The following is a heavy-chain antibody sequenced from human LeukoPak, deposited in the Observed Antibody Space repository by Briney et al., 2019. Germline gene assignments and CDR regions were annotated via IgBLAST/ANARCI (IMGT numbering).Heavy chain of an antibody. CDR3: ARGIAMVTPPYYFDY. D-gene: IGHD5-18*01. V-gene: IGHV1-69*13. Sequence: ASVKVSCKASGGTFSSYAISWVRQAPGQGLEWMGGIIPIFGTANYAQKFQGRVTITADESTSTAYMELSSLRSEDTAVYYCARGIAMVTPPYYFDYWGQGTLVTVSS. J-gene: IGHJ4*02. CDR2: IIPIFGTA. CDR1: GGTFSSYA.